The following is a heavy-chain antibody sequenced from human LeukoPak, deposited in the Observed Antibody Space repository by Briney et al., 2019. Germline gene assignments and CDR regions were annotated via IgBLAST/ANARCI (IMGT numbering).Heavy chain of an antibody. J-gene: IGHJ4*02. CDR3: AKVASGSYYNWPFDY. Sequence: GGSLRLSCAASGFTFSSYDMTWVRQAPGRGLEWVSSIRPSGDNTYYGDSVKGRFTISRDNSKNTVYLQMSSLRAEDTAVYYCAKVASGSYYNWPFDYWGQGTLVTVSS. V-gene: IGHV3-23*01. CDR2: IRPSGDNT. CDR1: GFTFSSYD. D-gene: IGHD1-26*01.